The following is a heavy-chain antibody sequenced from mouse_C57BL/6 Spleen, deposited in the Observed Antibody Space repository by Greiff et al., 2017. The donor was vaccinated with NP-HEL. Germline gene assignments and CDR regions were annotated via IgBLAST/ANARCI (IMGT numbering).Heavy chain of an antibody. CDR1: GFTFSSYA. CDR2: ISDGGSYT. V-gene: IGHV5-4*03. D-gene: IGHD2-2*01. J-gene: IGHJ2*01. CDR3: ARLYYGYDRGGFDY. Sequence: EVKLVESGGGLVKPGGSLKLSCAASGFTFSSYAMSWVRQTPEKRLEWVATISDGGSYTYYPDNVKGRFTISRDNAKNTLYLQMGHLKSEDTAMYYCARLYYGYDRGGFDYWGQGTTLTVSS.